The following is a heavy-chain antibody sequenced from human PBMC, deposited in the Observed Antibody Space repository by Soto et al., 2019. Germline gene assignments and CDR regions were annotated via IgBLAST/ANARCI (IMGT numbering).Heavy chain of an antibody. CDR3: ASIPRGYRYGSNYYYYGMDV. D-gene: IGHD5-18*01. V-gene: IGHV3-30-3*01. J-gene: IGHJ6*02. CDR1: GLTFSNYA. CDR2: ISYDGSKK. Sequence: QVQLVESGGGVVQPGRSLRLSCAASGLTFSNYAMHWVRQAPGKGLEWVAVISYDGSKKYYADSVKGRFTISRDNSKNTLYLQMNSLRAEDTAVYYCASIPRGYRYGSNYYYYGMDVWGQGTTVTVSS.